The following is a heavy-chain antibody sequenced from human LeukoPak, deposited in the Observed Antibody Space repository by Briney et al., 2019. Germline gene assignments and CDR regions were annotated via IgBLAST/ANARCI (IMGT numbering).Heavy chain of an antibody. Sequence: SQTLSLTCAISGDSVSSNSAAWNWIRQSPSRGLEWLGRTYYRSKWYNDYAVAVKSRITINPDTSKNQFSLQLNSMTPDDTAVYYCARSREGIYCSSTSCYTRYNTGGFDLWGRGTLVTVSS. CDR1: GDSVSSNSAA. CDR2: TYYRSKWYN. CDR3: ARSREGIYCSSTSCYTRYNTGGFDL. J-gene: IGHJ2*01. D-gene: IGHD2-2*02. V-gene: IGHV6-1*01.